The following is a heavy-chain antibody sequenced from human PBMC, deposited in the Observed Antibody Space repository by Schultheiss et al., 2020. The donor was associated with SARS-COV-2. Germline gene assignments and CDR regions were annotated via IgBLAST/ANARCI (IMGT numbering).Heavy chain of an antibody. Sequence: SETLSLTCTVSGGSISSGGYYWSWIRQPPGKGLEWIGYIYYSGSTNYNPSLKSRVTISVDTSKNQFSLKLSSVTAADTAVYYCARGLISYSSGWYVSSYFDFWGQGTLVTVSS. D-gene: IGHD6-19*01. CDR1: GGSISSGGYY. V-gene: IGHV4-61*08. CDR2: IYYSGST. CDR3: ARGLISYSSGWYVSSYFDF. J-gene: IGHJ4*02.